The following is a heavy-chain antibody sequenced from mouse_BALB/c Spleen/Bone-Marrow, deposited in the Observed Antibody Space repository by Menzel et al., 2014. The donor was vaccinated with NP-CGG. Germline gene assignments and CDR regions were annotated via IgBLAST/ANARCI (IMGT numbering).Heavy chain of an antibody. CDR2: IDPSDSYT. Sequence: VQLQQSGAELVKPGASVKMSCKASGYTFTSYWMHWVKQRPGQGLEWIGTIDPSDSYTSYNQKFKGKATLTVDTSSSTAYMQLSSLTSEDSAVYYCTRMWAYWGQGTLVTVFA. CDR1: GYTFTSYW. CDR3: TRMWAY. V-gene: IGHV1S127*01. J-gene: IGHJ3*01.